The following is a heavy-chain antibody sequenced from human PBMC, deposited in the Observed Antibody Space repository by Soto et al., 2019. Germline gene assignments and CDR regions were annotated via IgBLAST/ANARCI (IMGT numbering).Heavy chain of an antibody. V-gene: IGHV4-30-4*01. J-gene: IGHJ4*02. Sequence: SETLSLSCTFSGGSISSGAYSWSWIRQPPGKGLEWIGYIYYSGSTYYNPSLKSQVTISVDTSKNQFSLKLSSVTAADTAVYYCARDPWPDYGGNSEAYWGQGTMVTVSS. D-gene: IGHD4-17*01. CDR3: ARDPWPDYGGNSEAY. CDR1: GGSISSGAYS. CDR2: IYYSGST.